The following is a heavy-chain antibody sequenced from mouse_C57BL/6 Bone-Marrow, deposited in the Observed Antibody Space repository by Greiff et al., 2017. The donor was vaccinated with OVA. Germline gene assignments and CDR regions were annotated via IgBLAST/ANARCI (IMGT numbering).Heavy chain of an antibody. CDR3: ARDNWDWYFDV. Sequence: EVQLVESGGGLVQSGRSLRLSCATSGFTFSDFYMEWVRQAPGKGLEWIAASRNKANDYTTEYSASVKGRFIVSRDTSQSILYLQMNALRAKDTAIYYCARDNWDWYFDVWGTGTTVTVSS. V-gene: IGHV7-1*01. CDR2: SRNKANDYTT. CDR1: GFTFSDFY. J-gene: IGHJ1*03. D-gene: IGHD4-1*01.